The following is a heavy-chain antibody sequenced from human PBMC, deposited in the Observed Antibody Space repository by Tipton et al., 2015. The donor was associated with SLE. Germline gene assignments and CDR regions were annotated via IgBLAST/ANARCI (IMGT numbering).Heavy chain of an antibody. V-gene: IGHV3-7*01. D-gene: IGHD2-21*01. CDR2: IKQEGSEK. Sequence: SLRLSCAASGFTFSNYWMSWVRQAPGKGLEWVANIKQEGSEKYYVDSGKGRFTISRDNAKNSLYLQMNSLRAEDTAVYYCARGEAYGGGDCSFDYWGQGTLVIVSS. J-gene: IGHJ4*02. CDR1: GFTFSNYW. CDR3: ARGEAYGGGDCSFDY.